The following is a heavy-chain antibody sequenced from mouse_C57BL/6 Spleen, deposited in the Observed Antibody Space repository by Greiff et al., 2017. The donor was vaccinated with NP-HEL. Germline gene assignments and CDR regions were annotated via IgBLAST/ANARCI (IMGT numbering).Heavy chain of an antibody. J-gene: IGHJ3*01. V-gene: IGHV14-4*01. Sequence: VQLQQSGAELVRPGASVKLSCTASGFNIKDDYMHWVKQRPEQGLEWIGWIDPENGDTEYASKFQGKATITADTSSNTAYLQLSSLTSEDTAVYYCTTKGNSWFAYWGHGTLVTVSA. CDR3: TTKGNSWFAY. CDR2: IDPENGDT. CDR1: GFNIKDDY. D-gene: IGHD2-1*01.